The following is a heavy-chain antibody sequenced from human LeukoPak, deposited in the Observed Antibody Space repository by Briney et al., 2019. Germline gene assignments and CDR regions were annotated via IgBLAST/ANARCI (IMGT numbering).Heavy chain of an antibody. V-gene: IGHV4-30-4*01. Sequence: SETLSLTCTVSGGSISSGDYYWSWIRQPPGKGLEWIGYMYYSGSTYYNPSLKSRVTILADTSKNQFSLKLSSVTAADTAVYYCARGVGSQGGSGSPEDWGQGTLVTVSS. D-gene: IGHD3-10*01. CDR1: GGSISSGDYY. CDR3: ARGVGSQGGSGSPED. J-gene: IGHJ4*02. CDR2: MYYSGST.